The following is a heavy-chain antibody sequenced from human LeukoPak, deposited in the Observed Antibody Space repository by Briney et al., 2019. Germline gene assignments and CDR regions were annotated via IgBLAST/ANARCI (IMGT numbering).Heavy chain of an antibody. CDR2: IYTSGST. J-gene: IGHJ5*02. V-gene: IGHV4-61*02. CDR3: ARHRSATGTTPSNWFDR. CDR1: GGSISSGSYY. D-gene: IGHD1-1*01. Sequence: SETLSLTCTVSGGSISSGSYYWSWIRQPAGKGLEWIGRIYTSGSTNYNPSLKSRVTISVATSKNQFSLKLSSATAADTAVYYCARHRSATGTTPSNWFDRWGQGTLVTVSS.